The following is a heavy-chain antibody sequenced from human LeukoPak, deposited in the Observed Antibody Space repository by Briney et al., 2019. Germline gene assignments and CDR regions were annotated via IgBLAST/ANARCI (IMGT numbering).Heavy chain of an antibody. CDR2: IYWDDDK. V-gene: IGHV2-5*02. CDR1: GFSLSTSGVG. J-gene: IGHJ3*02. Sequence: SGPTLVNPTQTLTLTCTFSGFSLSTSGVGVGWIRQPPGKALEWLALIYWDDDKRYSPSLKSRLTITKDTSKNQVVLTMTNMDPVDTATYYCAHTRDGSGAVPGTHDAFDIWGQGTMVTVSS. D-gene: IGHD6-13*01. CDR3: AHTRDGSGAVPGTHDAFDI.